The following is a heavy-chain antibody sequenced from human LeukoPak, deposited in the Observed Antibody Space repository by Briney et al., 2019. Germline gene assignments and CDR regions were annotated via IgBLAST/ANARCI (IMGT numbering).Heavy chain of an antibody. CDR1: GFPFNDYY. V-gene: IGHV3-11*04. J-gene: IGHJ6*03. Sequence: GGSLRLSCAASGFPFNDYYMTWIRQAPGKGLEWVSHISSSGSTIYYADSVKGRFIISRDNAKNSLYLQMNSLRAEDTAVYYCASIGGDCSSTSCYSEYYYYYYMDVWGKGTTVTVSS. D-gene: IGHD2-2*01. CDR2: ISSSGSTI. CDR3: ASIGGDCSSTSCYSEYYYYYYMDV.